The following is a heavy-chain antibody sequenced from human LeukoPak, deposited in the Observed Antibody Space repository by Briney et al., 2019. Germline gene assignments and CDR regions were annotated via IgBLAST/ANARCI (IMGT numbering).Heavy chain of an antibody. Sequence: ASVKVSCKAFGYTFTNYDINWVRQATGQGLEWMGWMNPNSGNTGYAQKFQGRVTFTRNTSISTAYMDLSSLRSDDTAVYYCVADYGDYIFDYWGQGTLVTVSS. J-gene: IGHJ4*02. V-gene: IGHV1-8*03. CDR1: GYTFTNYD. CDR3: VADYGDYIFDY. CDR2: MNPNSGNT. D-gene: IGHD4-17*01.